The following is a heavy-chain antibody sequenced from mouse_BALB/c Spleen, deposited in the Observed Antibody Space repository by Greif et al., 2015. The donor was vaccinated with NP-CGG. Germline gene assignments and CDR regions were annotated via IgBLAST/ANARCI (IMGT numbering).Heavy chain of an antibody. CDR1: GYTFTSYW. D-gene: IGHD1-1*01. CDR2: INPSNGRT. Sequence: QVQLQQSGAELVKPGASVKLSCKASGYTFTSYWMHWVKQRPGQGLEWIGEINPSNGRTNYNEKFKSKATLTVDKSSSTAYMQRSSLTSEDSAVYYCARELRSDYWGQGTTLTVSS. V-gene: IGHV1S81*02. J-gene: IGHJ2*01. CDR3: ARELRSDY.